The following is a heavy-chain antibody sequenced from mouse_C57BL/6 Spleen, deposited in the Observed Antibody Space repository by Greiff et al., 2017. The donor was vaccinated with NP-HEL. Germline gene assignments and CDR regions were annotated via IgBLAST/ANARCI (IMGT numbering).Heavy chain of an antibody. D-gene: IGHD2-4*01. CDR2: ISDGGSYT. CDR1: GFTFSSYA. J-gene: IGHJ1*03. Sequence: EVQVVESGGGLVKPGGSLKLSCAASGFTFSSYAMSWVRQTPEKRLEWVTTISDGGSYTYYPDNVKGRFTISRDNAKNNLYLQMSHLKSEDTAMYYCARGDYPGYFDVWGTGTTVTVSS. V-gene: IGHV5-4*01. CDR3: ARGDYPGYFDV.